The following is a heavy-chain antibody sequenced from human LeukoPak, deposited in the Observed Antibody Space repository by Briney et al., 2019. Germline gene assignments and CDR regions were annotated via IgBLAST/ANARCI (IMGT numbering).Heavy chain of an antibody. Sequence: GTSLTLSCETSGFTFSHFGMHWVRQAPGKGLEWVANIKQDGSEKNYVGSVRGRFIISRDNAKNSLYLQMNSLRVEDTSVYYCARDGYASGSHDYWGQGTLVTVSS. CDR2: IKQDGSEK. D-gene: IGHD3-10*01. CDR1: GFTFSHFG. CDR3: ARDGYASGSHDY. J-gene: IGHJ4*02. V-gene: IGHV3-7*01.